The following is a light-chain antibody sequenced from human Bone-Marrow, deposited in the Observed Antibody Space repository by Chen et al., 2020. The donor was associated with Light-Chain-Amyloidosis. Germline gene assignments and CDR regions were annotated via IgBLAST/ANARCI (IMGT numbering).Light chain of an antibody. V-gene: IGLV2-14*01. Sequence: QSALTQPASVSGSPGQSITISCTGTSRDIGSFNYVSWYQQHPGKAPQLIIFEVSNRPSGVSDRFSGSKSGNTASLTISGLQPGDEADFYCSSYTSTTTDVIVGGGTKLTVL. CDR2: EVS. J-gene: IGLJ2*01. CDR3: SSYTSTTTDVI. CDR1: SRDIGSFNY.